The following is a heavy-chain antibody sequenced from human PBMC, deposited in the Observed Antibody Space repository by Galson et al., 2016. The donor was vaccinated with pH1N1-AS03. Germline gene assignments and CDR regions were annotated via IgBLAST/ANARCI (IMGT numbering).Heavy chain of an antibody. D-gene: IGHD4-17*01. V-gene: IGHV2-5*01. CDR3: ARAYYGDFADWFDP. CDR2: IYWNDDI. J-gene: IGHJ5*02. Sequence: PALVKPTQTLTLTCTFSGFSLSTSGVGVGWIRQAPGKALEWLAIIYWNDDIRYSPSLRNRLTITKDTSKRQVVLTMTNMDPVDTATYFCARAYYGDFADWFDPWGKGTLVTVPS. CDR1: GFSLSTSGVG.